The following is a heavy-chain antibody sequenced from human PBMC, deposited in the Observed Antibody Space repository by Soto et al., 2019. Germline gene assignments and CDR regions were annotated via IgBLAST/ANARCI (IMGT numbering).Heavy chain of an antibody. CDR1: GYTFTSYA. Sequence: ASVKVSCKASGYTFTSYAMHCVRQAPGQRLEWMGWINAGNGNTKYSQKFQDRVTITRDTSASTAYMELSSSRSENTAVYYCARVLSSSSFYYYYGMDVWGQGTTVTVSS. J-gene: IGHJ6*02. D-gene: IGHD6-6*01. V-gene: IGHV1-3*01. CDR3: ARVLSSSSFYYYYGMDV. CDR2: INAGNGNT.